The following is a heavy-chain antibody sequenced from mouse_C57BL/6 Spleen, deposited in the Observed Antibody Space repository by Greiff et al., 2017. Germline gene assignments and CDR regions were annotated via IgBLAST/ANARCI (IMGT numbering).Heavy chain of an antibody. Sequence: QVQLQQSGAELVRPGASVTLSCKASGYTFTDYEMHWVKQTPVHGLEWIGAIDPDTGGTAYNQKFKGKAIMTADKSSSTAYMELRSLTSEDSAVYYCTTMVTKDYWGQGTTLTVSS. CDR2: IDPDTGGT. CDR1: GYTFTDYE. CDR3: TTMVTKDY. J-gene: IGHJ2*01. D-gene: IGHD2-2*01. V-gene: IGHV1-15*01.